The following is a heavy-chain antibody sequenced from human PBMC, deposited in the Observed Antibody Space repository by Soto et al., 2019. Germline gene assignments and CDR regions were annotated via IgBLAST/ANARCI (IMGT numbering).Heavy chain of an antibody. J-gene: IGHJ4*02. Sequence: QITLKESGPTLVKPTQTLTLTCTFSGFSLSTSGVGVGWIRQPPGKALEWLALIYWDDDKRYSPSLKSRLTITKDPSKNQVVLTMTNMDPVDTATYYCAHSRLTAAAGLFDYWGQGTLVTVSS. V-gene: IGHV2-5*02. CDR3: AHSRLTAAAGLFDY. CDR2: IYWDDDK. CDR1: GFSLSTSGVG. D-gene: IGHD6-13*01.